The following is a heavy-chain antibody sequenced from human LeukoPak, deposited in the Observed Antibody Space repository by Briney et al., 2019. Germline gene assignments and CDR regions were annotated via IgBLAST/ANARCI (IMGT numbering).Heavy chain of an antibody. CDR3: ARDLSSSYGY. CDR1: GYTFTTYY. D-gene: IGHD6-13*01. Sequence: ASVKVSCKTSGYTFTTYYMHWVRQAPGQGLEWMGKITPSTGGTSYAQRFQGRFTMTRDTSTSTVYMELSSLRSEDTAVYYCARDLSSSYGYWGQGTLVTVSS. CDR2: ITPSTGGT. V-gene: IGHV1-46*01. J-gene: IGHJ4*02.